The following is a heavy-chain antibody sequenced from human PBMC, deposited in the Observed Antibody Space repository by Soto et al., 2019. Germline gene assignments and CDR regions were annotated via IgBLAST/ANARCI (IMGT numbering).Heavy chain of an antibody. Sequence: GPLRRSCAASVFRCSSGYVTWHRQPPGERLAWVSVTLSVLSTHFADFLKGRFTVSRDTSNNTLYLPMSSLRAEDTAVYYCATDTRSGSIGHFDSWGRRSLVGVSS. CDR1: VFRCSSGY. J-gene: IGHJ4*02. CDR3: ATDTRSGSIGHFDS. V-gene: IGHV3-53*01. D-gene: IGHD1-26*01. CDR2: TLSVLST.